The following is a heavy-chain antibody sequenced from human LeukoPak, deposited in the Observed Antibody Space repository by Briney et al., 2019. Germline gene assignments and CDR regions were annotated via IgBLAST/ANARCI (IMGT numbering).Heavy chain of an antibody. Sequence: ASETLSLTCAVYGGSFSGYYWSWIRQPPGKALEWIGEINHSGSTNYNPSLKSRVTISVDTSKNQFSLKLSSVTAADTAVYYCARVLRYYYGSGPPHYYYGMDVWGQGTTVTVSS. D-gene: IGHD3-10*01. CDR3: ARVLRYYYGSGPPHYYYGMDV. CDR2: INHSGST. J-gene: IGHJ6*02. CDR1: GGSFSGYY. V-gene: IGHV4-34*01.